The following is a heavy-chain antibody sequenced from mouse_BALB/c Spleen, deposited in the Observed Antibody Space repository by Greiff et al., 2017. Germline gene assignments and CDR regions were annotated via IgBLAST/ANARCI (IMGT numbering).Heavy chain of an antibody. CDR3: ARKGGLAYYRYDDYAMDY. J-gene: IGHJ4*01. D-gene: IGHD2-14*01. CDR1: GFSLTSYG. Sequence: QVQLQQSGPGLVQPSQSLSITCTVSGFSLTSYGVHWVRQSPGKGLEWLGVIWSGGSTDYNAAFISRLSISKDNSKSQVFFKMNSLQANDTAIYYCARKGGLAYYRYDDYAMDYWGQGTSVTVSS. CDR2: IWSGGST. V-gene: IGHV2-2*02.